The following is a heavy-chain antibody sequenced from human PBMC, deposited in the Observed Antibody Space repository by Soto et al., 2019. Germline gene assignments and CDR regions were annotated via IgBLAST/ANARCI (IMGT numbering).Heavy chain of an antibody. Sequence: PSETLSLTCTVSGGSISSGGYYWSWIRQHPGKGLEWIGYIYYNGSTYYNPSLKSRVTISVDTSKNQFSLKLSSVTAADTAVYYCARGPGWVPAAMEPFWDYWGQGTLVTVSS. CDR3: ARGPGWVPAAMEPFWDY. CDR2: IYYNGST. J-gene: IGHJ4*02. CDR1: GGSISSGGYY. D-gene: IGHD2-2*01. V-gene: IGHV4-31*03.